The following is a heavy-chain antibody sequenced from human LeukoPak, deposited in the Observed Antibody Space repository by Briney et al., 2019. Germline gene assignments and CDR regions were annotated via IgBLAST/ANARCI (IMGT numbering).Heavy chain of an antibody. D-gene: IGHD4-23*01. CDR2: ISVSGAST. CDR1: GFTFNNYD. CDR3: ARGPLYGGSAKDAFDI. V-gene: IGHV3-23*01. Sequence: GGSLRLSCAASGFTFNNYDMSWVRQAPGKGLEWVSTISVSGASTYYADSVKGRFTISRDNAKNSLYLQMNSLRAEDTAVYYCARGPLYGGSAKDAFDIWGQGTMVTVSS. J-gene: IGHJ3*02.